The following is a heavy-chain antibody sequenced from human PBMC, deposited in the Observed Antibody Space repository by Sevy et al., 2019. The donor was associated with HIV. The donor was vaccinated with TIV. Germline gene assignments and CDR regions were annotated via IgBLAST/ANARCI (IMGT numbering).Heavy chain of an antibody. CDR3: AREWMRKIDAFDI. CDR1: GSTFSSYA. V-gene: IGHV3-30-3*01. J-gene: IGHJ3*02. D-gene: IGHD5-12*01. CDR2: ISYDGSNK. Sequence: GGSLRLSCAASGSTFSSYAMHWVRQAPGKGLEWVAVISYDGSNKYYADSVKGRFTISRDNSKNTLYLQMNSLRAEDTAVYYCAREWMRKIDAFDIWGQGTMVTVSS.